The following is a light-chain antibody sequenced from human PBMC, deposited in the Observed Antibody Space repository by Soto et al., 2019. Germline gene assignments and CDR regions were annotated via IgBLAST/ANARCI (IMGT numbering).Light chain of an antibody. CDR3: HQYQSAWT. V-gene: IGKV1-5*03. J-gene: IGKJ1*01. CDR1: QSISSW. Sequence: DIQMTQSPSTLSASVGDRVTITCRASQSISSWLAWYQQRPGKAPKLLIYKASSLESGVPSRFSGSGSGTEFTLTISSLQPDDFATYYCHQYQSAWTFGQGTKVEIK. CDR2: KAS.